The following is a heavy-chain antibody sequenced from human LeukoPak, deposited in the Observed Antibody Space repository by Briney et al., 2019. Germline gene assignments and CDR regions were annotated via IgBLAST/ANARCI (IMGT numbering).Heavy chain of an antibody. D-gene: IGHD3-10*01. CDR2: INTNTGNP. CDR3: AGVGSASGSCYSALHY. J-gene: IGHJ4*02. Sequence: ASVKVSCKASGYTFTNYPIQWVRQAPGQGLEWMGCINTNTGNPTYAQGFTGQFVFSLDTSVNTAYLQISSLKAEDTAVYYCAGVGSASGSCYSALHYWGQGTLVTASS. CDR1: GYTFTNYP. V-gene: IGHV7-4-1*02.